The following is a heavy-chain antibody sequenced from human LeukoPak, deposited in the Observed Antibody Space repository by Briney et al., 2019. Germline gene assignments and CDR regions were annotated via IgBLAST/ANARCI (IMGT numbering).Heavy chain of an antibody. CDR1: GGSISSYY. CDR2: IYYSGST. V-gene: IGHV4-59*13. CDR3: ARARVLGPVTTWFVDY. D-gene: IGHD4-17*01. Sequence: SXTLSLTCTVSGGSISSYYWSWIRQPPGKGLEWIGYIYYSGSTNYNPSLKSRVTISVDTSKNQFSLKLSSVTAADTAVYYCARARVLGPVTTWFVDYWGQGTLVTASS. J-gene: IGHJ4*02.